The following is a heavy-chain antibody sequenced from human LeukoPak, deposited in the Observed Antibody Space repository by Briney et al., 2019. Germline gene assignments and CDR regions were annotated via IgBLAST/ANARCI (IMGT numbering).Heavy chain of an antibody. Sequence: GGSLRLSCAASGFTFRTYSIHWVRQAPGKGLEWVSAISGSGGSTYYADSVKGRFTISRDNSKNTLYLQMNSLRAEDTAVYYCAKIREAAAGRDAFDIWGQGTMVTVSS. J-gene: IGHJ3*02. CDR1: GFTFRTYS. CDR3: AKIREAAAGRDAFDI. CDR2: ISGSGGST. D-gene: IGHD6-13*01. V-gene: IGHV3-23*01.